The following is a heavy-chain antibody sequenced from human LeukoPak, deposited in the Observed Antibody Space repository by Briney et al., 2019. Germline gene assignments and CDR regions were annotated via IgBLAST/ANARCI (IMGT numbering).Heavy chain of an antibody. J-gene: IGHJ6*03. CDR3: ARIATAGIYYMDV. CDR2: IYHSGNT. D-gene: IGHD6-13*01. V-gene: IGHV4-38-2*01. CDR1: GGSISSGAYY. Sequence: SETLSLTCAVSGGSISSGAYYWGWIRQPPGKGLEWIGSIYHSGNTYYNPSLKSRVTISVDTSKNHFSLKLTSVTAADTAVYYCARIATAGIYYMDVWGKGTTVTVSS.